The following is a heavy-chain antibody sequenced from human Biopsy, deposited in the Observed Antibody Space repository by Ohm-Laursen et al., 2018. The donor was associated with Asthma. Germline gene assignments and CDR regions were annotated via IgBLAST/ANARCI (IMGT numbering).Heavy chain of an antibody. V-gene: IGHV3-53*01. CDR3: ARISRLGYNSLDYGMDV. Sequence: SLRLSCSASGFTFGSYGLHWVRQAPGKGLEWVSLIYSGDNTYYADSVKGRFTISRDHSKLYLQMNNLRAEDTAVYHCARISRLGYNSLDYGMDVWGQGTTVTVSS. D-gene: IGHD5-24*01. CDR1: GFTFGSYG. J-gene: IGHJ6*02. CDR2: IYSGDNT.